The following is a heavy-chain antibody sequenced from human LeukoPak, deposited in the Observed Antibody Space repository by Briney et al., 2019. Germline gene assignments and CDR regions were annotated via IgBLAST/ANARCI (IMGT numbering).Heavy chain of an antibody. D-gene: IGHD3-10*01. J-gene: IGHJ4*02. CDR2: IYYSGST. CDR1: GGSISSSSYY. Sequence: NSSETLSLTCTVSGGSISSSSYYWGWIRQPPGKGLEWIGSIYYSGSTYYSPSLKSRVTISVDTSKNQFSLELSSVTAADTAVYYCAREGIMVRGVITADYWGQGALVTVSS. V-gene: IGHV4-39*02. CDR3: AREGIMVRGVITADY.